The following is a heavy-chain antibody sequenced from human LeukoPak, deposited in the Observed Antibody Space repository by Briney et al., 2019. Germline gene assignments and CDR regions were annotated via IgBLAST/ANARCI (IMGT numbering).Heavy chain of an antibody. V-gene: IGHV3-23*01. J-gene: IGHJ4*02. CDR1: GFTFSNYG. CDR2: ISGSGGST. Sequence: RPGGSLRLSCAAAGFTFSNYGMTGVRQAPGKGLEWVSGISGSGGSTNYADSVKGRFTISRDNSKNTLYLQMNSLRAEDTAVYYCAKGYYGSGSYPTLDNWGQGTLVTVSS. CDR3: AKGYYGSGSYPTLDN. D-gene: IGHD3-10*01.